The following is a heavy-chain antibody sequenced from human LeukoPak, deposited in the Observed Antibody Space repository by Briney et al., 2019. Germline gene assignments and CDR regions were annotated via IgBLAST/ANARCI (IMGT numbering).Heavy chain of an antibody. J-gene: IGHJ4*02. D-gene: IGHD6-19*01. CDR2: VSHSGHT. Sequence: PSETLSLTCGVYGGSFSAYYWTWIRQTPGKGLEWIGEVSHSGHTEYNPSLRSRVTILLDTSKNQFSLSVKSVTAADTAVYYCARGGTVAGYRSPLENHFDSWGQGSLVTVSS. CDR3: ARGGTVAGYRSPLENHFDS. V-gene: IGHV4-34*01. CDR1: GGSFSAYY.